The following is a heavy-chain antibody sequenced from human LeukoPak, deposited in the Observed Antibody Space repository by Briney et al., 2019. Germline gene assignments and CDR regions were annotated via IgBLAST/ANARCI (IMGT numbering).Heavy chain of an antibody. J-gene: IGHJ6*03. D-gene: IGHD1-7*01. CDR3: ARATSAGWNYGYYYYYMDV. V-gene: IGHV3-33*01. Sequence: PGRSLRLSCAASGFTFSSYGMHWVRQAPGKGLEWVAVIWYDGSNKYYADSVKGRFTISRDNSKNTLYLQMNSLRAEDTAVYYCARATSAGWNYGYYYYYMDVWGKGTTVTVSS. CDR1: GFTFSSYG. CDR2: IWYDGSNK.